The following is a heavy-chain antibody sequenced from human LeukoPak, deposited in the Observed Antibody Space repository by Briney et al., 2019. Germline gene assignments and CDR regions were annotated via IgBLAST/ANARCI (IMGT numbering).Heavy chain of an antibody. CDR3: ARDPGYSYGLYYYYYMDV. V-gene: IGHV3-21*01. J-gene: IGHJ6*03. CDR1: GFTFSSYS. D-gene: IGHD5-18*01. Sequence: GGSLRLSCAASGFTFSSYSMNWVRQAPGKGLEWVSSISSSSSYIYYADSVKGRFTISRDNAKNSLYLQMNSLRAEDTAVCYCARDPGYSYGLYYYYYMDVWGKGTTVTVSS. CDR2: ISSSSSYI.